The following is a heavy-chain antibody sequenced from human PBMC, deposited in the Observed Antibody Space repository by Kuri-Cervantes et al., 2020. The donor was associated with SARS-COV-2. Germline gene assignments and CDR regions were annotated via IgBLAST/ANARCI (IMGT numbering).Heavy chain of an antibody. Sequence: SETLSLTCTVSGGSISSSSYYWGWIRQPPGKGLEWIGSIYHSGSTYYNPSLKSRVTISVDTSKNQFSLKLSSVTAADTAVYYCARHNYDFWSGPVDYWGQGTLVTVSS. V-gene: IGHV4-39*01. CDR2: IYHSGST. CDR3: ARHNYDFWSGPVDY. D-gene: IGHD3-3*01. CDR1: GGSISSSSYY. J-gene: IGHJ4*02.